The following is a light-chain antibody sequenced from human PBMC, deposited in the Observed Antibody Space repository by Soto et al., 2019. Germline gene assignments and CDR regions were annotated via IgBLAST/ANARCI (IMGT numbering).Light chain of an antibody. CDR2: GAS. V-gene: IGKV3-20*01. CDR1: QSVSSSY. Sequence: EIVLTQSPGTLSLFPGERATLSCRARQSVSSSYLAWYQQKPGQAPRLLIYGASSRATGIPDRFSGSGSGTDFTLTISRLEPEDFAVYYCQQYGSSPPITFGQGTRLEIK. J-gene: IGKJ5*01. CDR3: QQYGSSPPIT.